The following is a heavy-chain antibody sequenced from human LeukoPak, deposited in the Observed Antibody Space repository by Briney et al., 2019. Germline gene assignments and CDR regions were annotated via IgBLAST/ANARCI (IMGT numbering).Heavy chain of an antibody. J-gene: IGHJ5*02. CDR1: GDSISNYY. D-gene: IGHD5-12*01. CDR2: IYYSGGT. Sequence: KASETLSLTCTVSGDSISNYYWSWIRQPPGKGLEWIGYIYYSGGTNYNPSLKSRLTISVDTSKNQFSLKLRSVTAADTAVYYCARDQNRRVATVPSWGQGTLVTVSS. CDR3: ARDQNRRVATVPS. V-gene: IGHV4-59*01.